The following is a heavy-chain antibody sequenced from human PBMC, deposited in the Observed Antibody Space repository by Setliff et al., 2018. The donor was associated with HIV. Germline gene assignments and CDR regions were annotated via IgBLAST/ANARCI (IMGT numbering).Heavy chain of an antibody. CDR1: GGSFSGYY. D-gene: IGHD3-22*01. J-gene: IGHJ4*02. CDR3: ARDVARFDYDTGGYYVSHFDY. Sequence: SETLSLTCAVYGGSFSGYYWSWIRQPPGKGLEWIGSIYHNGVNYYNPPLKSRVTIAGDTSKSQFSVRLTSVTAADTAVYFCARDVARFDYDTGGYYVSHFDYWGQGIQVTVSS. V-gene: IGHV4-34*01. CDR2: IYHNGVN.